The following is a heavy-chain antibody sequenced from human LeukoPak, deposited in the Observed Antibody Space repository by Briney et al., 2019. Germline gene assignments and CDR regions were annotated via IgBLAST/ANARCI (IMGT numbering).Heavy chain of an antibody. CDR3: AKSDAHDKEMATIRGYYFDY. Sequence: GGSLRLSCAASGFTFSSYGMHWVRQAPGKGLEWVSGISWNSGSIGYADSVKGRFTISRDNAKNSLYLQMNSLRAEDTALYYCAKSDAHDKEMATIRGYYFDYWGQGTLVTVSS. CDR1: GFTFSSYG. J-gene: IGHJ4*02. D-gene: IGHD5-24*01. CDR2: ISWNSGSI. V-gene: IGHV3-9*01.